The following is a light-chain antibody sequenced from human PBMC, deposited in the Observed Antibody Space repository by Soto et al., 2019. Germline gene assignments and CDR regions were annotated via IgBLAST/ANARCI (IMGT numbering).Light chain of an antibody. Sequence: PGDRVTISCRASQNINMYLNWYQQIPGKAPKLLIFGASWLQTGIPNRFSGSGSGTDFTLTISRLEPEDFAVYYCQQYGNSPQTFGQGTKVDIK. J-gene: IGKJ1*01. V-gene: IGKV3-20*01. CDR2: GAS. CDR3: QQYGNSPQT. CDR1: QNINMY.